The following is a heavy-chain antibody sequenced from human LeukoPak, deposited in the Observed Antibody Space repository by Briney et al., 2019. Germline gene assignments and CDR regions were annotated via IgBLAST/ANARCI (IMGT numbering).Heavy chain of an antibody. J-gene: IGHJ4*02. Sequence: GASVKVSCKASGGAFSSYAISWVRQAPGQGLEWMGGIIAIFGTANYAQKFYARVTMTRDTSISTAYMELSRLRSDDTAVFYCARSPDILTGENFDYWGQGTLVTVSS. D-gene: IGHD3-9*01. V-gene: IGHV1-69*05. CDR2: IIAIFGTA. CDR1: GGAFSSYA. CDR3: ARSPDILTGENFDY.